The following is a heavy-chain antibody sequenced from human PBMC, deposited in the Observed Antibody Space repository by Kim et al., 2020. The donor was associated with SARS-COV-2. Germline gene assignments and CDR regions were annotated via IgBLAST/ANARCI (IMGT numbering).Heavy chain of an antibody. CDR1: GGTFSSYA. J-gene: IGHJ4*02. D-gene: IGHD6-13*01. V-gene: IGHV1-69*13. CDR2: IIPIFGTA. CDR3: AQRGREYSSSWGQDY. Sequence: SVKVSCKASGGTFSSYAISWVRQAPGQGLEWMGGIIPIFGTANYAQKFQGRVTITADESTSTAYMELSSLRSEDTAVYYCAQRGREYSSSWGQDYWGQGTLVTVSS.